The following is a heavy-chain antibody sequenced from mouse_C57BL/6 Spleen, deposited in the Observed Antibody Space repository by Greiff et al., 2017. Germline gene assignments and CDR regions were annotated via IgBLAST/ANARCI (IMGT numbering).Heavy chain of an antibody. CDR1: GYTFTSYW. CDR2: IDPSDSYT. V-gene: IGHV1-69*01. Sequence: QVQLQQPGAELVMPGASVKLSCKASGYTFTSYWMHWVKQRPGQGLEWIGEIDPSDSYTNYNQKFKGKSTLTVDKSSSTAYMQRSSLASEDSAVYYCVRWGYYGSSYGYWGQGTTLTVSS. CDR3: VRWGYYGSSYGY. J-gene: IGHJ2*01. D-gene: IGHD1-1*01.